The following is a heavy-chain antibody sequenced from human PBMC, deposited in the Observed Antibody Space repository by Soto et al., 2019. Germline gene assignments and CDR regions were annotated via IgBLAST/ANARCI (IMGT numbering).Heavy chain of an antibody. CDR1: GFTFSNAW. J-gene: IGHJ5*02. CDR2: IKSNTDGGTT. Sequence: EVQLVESGGGLVKPGGSLRLSCAASGFTFSNAWMSWVRQAPGKGLEWVGRIKSNTDGGTTDYAAPVKGRFTISRDDSKNTLYLQMNSLKTEDAAVYYCTTVGEVDPWGQGTLVTVSS. V-gene: IGHV3-15*01. CDR3: TTVGEVDP. D-gene: IGHD1-26*01.